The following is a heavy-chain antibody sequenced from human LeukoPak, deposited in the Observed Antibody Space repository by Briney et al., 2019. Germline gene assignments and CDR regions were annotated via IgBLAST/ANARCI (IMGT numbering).Heavy chain of an antibody. CDR1: GGSISSSSYY. CDR3: ARSRYYYGSGHIGYYYGMDV. CDR2: IYYSGST. J-gene: IGHJ6*02. V-gene: IGHV4-39*01. D-gene: IGHD3-10*01. Sequence: SETLSLTCTVSGGSISSSSYYWGWIRQPPGKGLEWIGSIYYSGSTYYNPSLKSRVTISVDTSKNQFSLKLSSVTAADTAVYYCARSRYYYGSGHIGYYYGMDVWGQGTTVTVSS.